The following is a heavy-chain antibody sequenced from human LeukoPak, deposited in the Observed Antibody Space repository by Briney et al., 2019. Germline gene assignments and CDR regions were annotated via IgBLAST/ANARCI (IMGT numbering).Heavy chain of an antibody. J-gene: IGHJ4*02. V-gene: IGHV1-2*02. CDR2: INPNSGGT. Sequence: ASVTVSFKSSVYTFTFYYMHWVRQAPGQGLEWMGWINPNSGGTNYAQKFQGRVTMTRDTSISTAHTELSRLTSDDTAVYYCARASNQYNYDLTFFDYWGQGTLVTVSS. D-gene: IGHD5-18*01. CDR1: VYTFTFYY. CDR3: ARASNQYNYDLTFFDY.